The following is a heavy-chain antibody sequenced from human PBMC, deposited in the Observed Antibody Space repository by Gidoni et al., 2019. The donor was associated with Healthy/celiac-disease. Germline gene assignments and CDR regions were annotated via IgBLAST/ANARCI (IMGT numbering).Heavy chain of an antibody. J-gene: IGHJ4*02. CDR3: ANQINYYGSAPDPDY. D-gene: IGHD3-10*01. CDR1: GSPFRSFA. V-gene: IGHV3-23*01. Sequence: EVQLLASGGGLVQPGGYLRLSCSASGSPFRSFAMSWVRQDPGKGLGWVSSISGSGGSTYYADYVKGRFTISRDDSKNTLYLQMNSLRAEDTAVYYCANQINYYGSAPDPDYWGQGTLVTGSX. CDR2: ISGSGGST.